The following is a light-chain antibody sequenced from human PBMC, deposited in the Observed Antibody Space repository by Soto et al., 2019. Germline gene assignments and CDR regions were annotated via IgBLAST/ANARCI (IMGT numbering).Light chain of an antibody. Sequence: EVVLTQSPGTLSLSPGEAATLSCRASQTVSSGYLAWYQQRSGQAPRLLIYGSSSRASDVPDRFSGSGSGTEFTLTISSLEPEDFVVYFCQQYARSPWTFGQGTKLEIK. J-gene: IGKJ1*01. CDR3: QQYARSPWT. V-gene: IGKV3-20*01. CDR1: QTVSSGY. CDR2: GSS.